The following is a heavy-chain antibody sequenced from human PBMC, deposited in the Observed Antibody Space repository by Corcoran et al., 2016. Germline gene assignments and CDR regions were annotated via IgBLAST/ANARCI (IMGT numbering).Heavy chain of an antibody. D-gene: IGHD2-21*02. CDR2: IIPIFGTA. CDR1: GGTFSSYA. CDR3: AASDCGGDCYSGYYYYGMDV. V-gene: IGHV1-69*06. J-gene: IGHJ6*02. Sequence: QVQLVQSGAEVKKPGSSVKVSCKASGGTFSSYAISWVRQAPGQGLEWMGGIIPIFGTANYAQKFQGRVTITAEKSTSTAYMELSSLRSEDTAVYDWAASDCGGDCYSGYYYYGMDVWGQGTTVTVSS.